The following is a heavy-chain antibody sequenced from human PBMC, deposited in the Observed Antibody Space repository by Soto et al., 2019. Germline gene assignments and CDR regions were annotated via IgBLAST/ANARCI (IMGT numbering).Heavy chain of an antibody. CDR3: AKDIFSGHPSRWPQGH. Sequence: GGSLRLSCAVSGFSLSGYGMDWVSHAPSKGMEWVGAISYDGRTTYYADSVTGRFTISTDNSTDTLDRQMNSLRVEDTAIYYCAKDIFSGHPSRWPQGHWGQGTLVTVSS. CDR1: GFSLSGYG. V-gene: IGHV3-30*18. J-gene: IGHJ4*02. D-gene: IGHD3-3*01. CDR2: ISYDGRTT.